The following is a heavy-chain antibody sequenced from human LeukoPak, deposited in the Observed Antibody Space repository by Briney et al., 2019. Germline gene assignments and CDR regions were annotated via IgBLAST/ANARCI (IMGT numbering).Heavy chain of an antibody. J-gene: IGHJ4*02. CDR2: ISAYNGNT. CDR3: ARGVTMIVVAPFDY. D-gene: IGHD3-22*01. V-gene: IGHV1-18*01. CDR1: GYTFTSYG. Sequence: GASVKVSCKASGYTFTSYGISWVRQAPGQGLEWMGWISAYNGNTNYTQKLQGRVTMTTDTSTSTAYMELRSLRSDDTAVYYCARGVTMIVVAPFDYWGQGTLVTVSS.